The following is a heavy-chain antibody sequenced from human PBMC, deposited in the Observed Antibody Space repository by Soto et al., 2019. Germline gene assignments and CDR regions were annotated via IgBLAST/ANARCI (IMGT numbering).Heavy chain of an antibody. CDR1: GGTFNSYT. CDR3: ARSYGSGSRPFDY. V-gene: IGHV1-69*02. CDR2: IIPVLSMS. D-gene: IGHD3-10*01. Sequence: QVQLVQSGAEVKKPGSSVKVSCKASGGTFNSYTFSWVRQAPGQGLEWMGRIIPVLSMSTYAQKFQGRVSRIADKSTNTACMELYSLRSDDTAVYYCARSYGSGSRPFDYWGQGTLVTVSS. J-gene: IGHJ4*02.